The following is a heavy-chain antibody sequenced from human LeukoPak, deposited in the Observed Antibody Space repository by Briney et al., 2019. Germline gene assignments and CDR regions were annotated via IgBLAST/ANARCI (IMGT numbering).Heavy chain of an antibody. Sequence: GASVKVSCKASGYTFTGYYMHWVRQAPGQAIEWMGWINPNSGGTNYAQKFQGRVTMTRDTSISTAYMELTRPRSDDTAVYYCARDNGDYWFDYWGQGTLVTVSS. V-gene: IGHV1-2*02. CDR1: GYTFTGYY. D-gene: IGHD4-17*01. CDR2: INPNSGGT. J-gene: IGHJ4*02. CDR3: ARDNGDYWFDY.